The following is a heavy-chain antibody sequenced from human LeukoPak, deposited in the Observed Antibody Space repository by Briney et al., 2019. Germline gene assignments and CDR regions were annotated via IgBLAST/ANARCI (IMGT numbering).Heavy chain of an antibody. V-gene: IGHV1-18*04. CDR1: GYTSTSYG. CDR2: FSAYNGNT. Sequence: ASVTVSCKASGYTSTSYGISWVRQAPGQGLEWMGWFSAYNGNTNYAQTLQGRVTMTTDTSTSTAYMELRSLRSDDTAVYYRARGDPDYFDYWGQGTLVTVSS. CDR3: ARGDPDYFDY. J-gene: IGHJ4*02. D-gene: IGHD5-24*01.